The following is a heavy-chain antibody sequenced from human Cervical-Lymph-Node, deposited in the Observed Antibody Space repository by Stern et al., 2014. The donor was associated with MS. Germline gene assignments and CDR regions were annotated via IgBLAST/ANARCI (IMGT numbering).Heavy chain of an antibody. CDR2: TYYSGRT. J-gene: IGHJ4*02. CDR3: ARGLDLYYFDS. Sequence: QLQLQESGPGLVTPSETLSLTCPVSGGSISTYYWNWIRQPPGKGLEWIGYTYYSGRTNYKSSLKSRVSISVDTSKNQFSLKLSSVTAADTAMYYCARGLDLYYFDSWGQGSLVTVSS. CDR1: GGSISTYY. D-gene: IGHD3/OR15-3a*01. V-gene: IGHV4-59*01.